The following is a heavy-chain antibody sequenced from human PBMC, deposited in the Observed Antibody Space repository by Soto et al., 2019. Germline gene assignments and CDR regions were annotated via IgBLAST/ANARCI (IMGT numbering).Heavy chain of an antibody. CDR3: ARDAFYGGYADY. J-gene: IGHJ4*02. CDR2: TSYDGNNE. V-gene: IGHV3-30*03. Sequence: SLRLSCAASGFTFSNYAMHWVRQAPGKGLEWVALTSYDGNNEYYTDSVKGRFTISRDNSKNSLYLQMNSLRAEDTAVYYCARDAFYGGYADYWGQGTLVTVSS. D-gene: IGHD5-12*01. CDR1: GFTFSNYA.